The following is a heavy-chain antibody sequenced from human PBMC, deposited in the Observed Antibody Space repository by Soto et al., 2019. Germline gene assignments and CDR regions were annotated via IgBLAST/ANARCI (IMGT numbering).Heavy chain of an antibody. CDR2: IYHSGST. D-gene: IGHD5-12*01. CDR1: GGSISSGGYS. Sequence: QLQLQESGSGLVKPSQTLSLTCAVSGGSISSGGYSWSWIRQPPGKGLEWIGYIYHSGSTYYNPSLRARVPLSVDRSKNQFSLKLSSVSAADTAVYYCAAGGGLPRYYWGQGTLVTVSS. J-gene: IGHJ4*02. V-gene: IGHV4-30-2*01. CDR3: AAGGGLPRYY.